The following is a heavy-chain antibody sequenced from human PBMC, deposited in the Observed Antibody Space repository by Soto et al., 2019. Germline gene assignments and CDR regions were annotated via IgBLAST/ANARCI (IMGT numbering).Heavy chain of an antibody. CDR2: INPSGGST. D-gene: IGHD3-9*01. J-gene: IGHJ3*02. Sequence: GASVKVYCKASGYTFTSYYMHWVRQATGQGLEWMGIINPSGGSTSYAQKFQGRVTMTRDTSTSTVYMELSSLRSEDTAVYYCARALRYFDWSSRIGAFDIWGQGTMVTVSS. V-gene: IGHV1-46*01. CDR3: ARALRYFDWSSRIGAFDI. CDR1: GYTFTSYY.